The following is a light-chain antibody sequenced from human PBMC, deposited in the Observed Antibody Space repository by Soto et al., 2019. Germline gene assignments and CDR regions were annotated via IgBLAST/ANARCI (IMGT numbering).Light chain of an antibody. CDR1: QSVSTY. J-gene: IGKJ1*01. CDR2: GAS. CDR3: QQYGDSPQT. Sequence: EIVLTQSPVTLSLSPGERATLSCRASQSVSTYLAWYQVKPGRAPRLLFYGASNRATAIPDRVSGSGFGTDVTLTITRLEPEDFAVYYCQQYGDSPQTFGPGTKVDIK. V-gene: IGKV3-20*01.